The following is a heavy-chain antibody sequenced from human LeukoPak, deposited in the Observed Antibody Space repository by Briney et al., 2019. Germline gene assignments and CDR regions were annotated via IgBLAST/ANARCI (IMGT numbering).Heavy chain of an antibody. CDR1: GFTLDDYA. D-gene: IGHD6-6*01. J-gene: IGHJ4*02. CDR2: ISWNSGSI. CDR3: AKDMGQLAIFDY. V-gene: IGHV3-9*01. Sequence: PGGSLRLSCAASGFTLDDYAMHWVRQAPGKGLEWVSGISWNSGSIGYADSVKGRFTISRDNAKNSLYLQMNSLRAEDTALYYCAKDMGQLAIFDYWGQGTLVTVSS.